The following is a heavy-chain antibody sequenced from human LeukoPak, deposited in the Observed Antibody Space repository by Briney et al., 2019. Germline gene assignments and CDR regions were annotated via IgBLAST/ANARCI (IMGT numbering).Heavy chain of an antibody. CDR1: GFTLSNYD. V-gene: IGHV3-13*04. J-gene: IGHJ3*02. CDR2: IGRHGDT. D-gene: IGHD5-12*01. CDR3: ARVSLSTSGYDDALEI. Sequence: PGGSLRLSCAASGFTLSNYDMHWVRQPTGKGLEWVSAIGRHGDTYYAASVKGRFTISREYAKNSLYLQMNSLRVGGTAVYYCARVSLSTSGYDDALEIWGQGTVVTVSS.